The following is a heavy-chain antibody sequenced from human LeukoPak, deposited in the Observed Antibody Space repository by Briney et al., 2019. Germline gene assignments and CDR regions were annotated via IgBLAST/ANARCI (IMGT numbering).Heavy chain of an antibody. CDR2: ISYDGSNK. J-gene: IGHJ4*02. CDR3: ARDGCRYCSGGSCSY. CDR1: GFTFSSYA. D-gene: IGHD2-15*01. Sequence: PGQSLRLSCAAPGFTFSSYAMHWVRQAPGKGLDWVAVISYDGSNKYYADSVKGRFTISRDNSKNTLYLQMNSLRAEDTAVYYCARDGCRYCSGGSCSYWGQGTLVTVSS. V-gene: IGHV3-30-3*01.